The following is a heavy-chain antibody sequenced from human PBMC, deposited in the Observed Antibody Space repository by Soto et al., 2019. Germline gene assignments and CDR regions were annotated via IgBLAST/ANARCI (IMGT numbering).Heavy chain of an antibody. CDR3: AGGLSKGGSSGYYDAFDI. CDR2: ISYDGSNK. CDR1: GFTFSSYA. D-gene: IGHD3-22*01. Sequence: GGSLRFSCAASGFTFSSYAMHWVRQAPGKGLEWVAVISYDGSNKYYADSVKGRFTISRDNSKNTLYLQMNSLRAEDTAVYYCAGGLSKGGSSGYYDAFDIWGQGTMVTVSS. J-gene: IGHJ3*02. V-gene: IGHV3-30-3*01.